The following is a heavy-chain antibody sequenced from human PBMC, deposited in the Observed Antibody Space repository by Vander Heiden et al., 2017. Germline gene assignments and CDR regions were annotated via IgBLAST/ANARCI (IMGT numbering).Heavy chain of an antibody. CDR2: IDNNGGP. D-gene: IGHD4-17*01. J-gene: IGHJ4*02. V-gene: IGHV4-4*02. CDR1: GGSFSPSHW. Sequence: QVQLQESGPGLVKPSGTLSLTCAVSGGSFSPSHWWSWVRQPPGKGLEWIGQIDNNGGPTYNPSLESRVTMSVDKSKNQLSLNLNSVTAADTAMYYCARHGRFYFDSWDQGTLVTVSS. CDR3: ARHGRFYFDS.